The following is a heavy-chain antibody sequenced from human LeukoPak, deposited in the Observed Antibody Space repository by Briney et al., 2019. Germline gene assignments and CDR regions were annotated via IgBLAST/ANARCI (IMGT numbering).Heavy chain of an antibody. Sequence: SETLSLTCTVSGGAISNNYWCWIRQSPGKGLEWIGYIYYSGSTNYKASLKSRVTMSVDMSKNQISLKLSSVTTADTAVYYCARGGWSLDPWGQGTLVTVSS. CDR2: IYYSGST. V-gene: IGHV4-59*01. CDR1: GGAISNNY. J-gene: IGHJ5*02. CDR3: ARGGWSLDP. D-gene: IGHD2-15*01.